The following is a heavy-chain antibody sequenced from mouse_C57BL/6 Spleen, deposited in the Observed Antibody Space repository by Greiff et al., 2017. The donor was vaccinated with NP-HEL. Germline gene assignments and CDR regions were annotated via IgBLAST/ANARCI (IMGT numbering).Heavy chain of an antibody. CDR2: ISSGGDYI. CDR3: TRDYYGSRGYAMDY. Sequence: EVQLVESGEGLVKPGGSLKLSCAASGFTFSSYAMSWVRQTPEKRLEWVAYISSGGDYIYYADTVKGRFTISRDNARNTLYLQMSSLKSEDTAMYYCTRDYYGSRGYAMDYWGQGTSVTVSS. V-gene: IGHV5-9-1*02. CDR1: GFTFSSYA. J-gene: IGHJ4*01. D-gene: IGHD1-1*01.